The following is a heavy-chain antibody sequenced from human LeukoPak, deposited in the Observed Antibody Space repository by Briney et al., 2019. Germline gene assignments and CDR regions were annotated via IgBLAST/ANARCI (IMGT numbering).Heavy chain of an antibody. Sequence: ASVKVSCKVSGYTLTESSMHWVRQAPGKGPEWVGGLDPEDGEITYAQKFQGRVTMTEDTSTDTAYMELNSLRSEDTAVYYCAAEVDSTGWSYYFDSWGQGTLVPVSS. J-gene: IGHJ4*02. CDR1: GYTLTESS. D-gene: IGHD6-19*01. V-gene: IGHV1-24*01. CDR2: LDPEDGEI. CDR3: AAEVDSTGWSYYFDS.